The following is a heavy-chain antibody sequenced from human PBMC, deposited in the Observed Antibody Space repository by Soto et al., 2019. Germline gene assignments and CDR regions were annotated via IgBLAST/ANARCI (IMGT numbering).Heavy chain of an antibody. CDR2: IISSSSYT. Sequence: LRLSCGASGFTFSDYYMSWIRHGPGKGLEWVSYIISSSSYTNYADSVKGRFTISRDNAKNSLYLQMNSLRAEDTAVYYCASSTAMGLYYYGMDVWGQGTTVTVSS. V-gene: IGHV3-11*06. CDR3: ASSTAMGLYYYGMDV. CDR1: GFTFSDYY. J-gene: IGHJ6*02. D-gene: IGHD5-18*01.